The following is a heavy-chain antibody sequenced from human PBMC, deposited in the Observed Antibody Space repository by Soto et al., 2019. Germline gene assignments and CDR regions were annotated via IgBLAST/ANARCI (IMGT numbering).Heavy chain of an antibody. D-gene: IGHD3-10*01. CDR3: VRQGFGALHGLVDV. V-gene: IGHV4-59*08. J-gene: IGHJ6*02. CDR2: IRGSGDT. CDR1: GGSISSHN. Sequence: QVQLQESGPGLVKPSETLSLICSDSGGSISSHNWGWIRLPPGKGLEWIGYIRGSGDTSYNPSLNSRVTMSLDTSKKVFSLKLTSVTAADTAVYYCVRQGFGALHGLVDVWGQGTTVTVSS.